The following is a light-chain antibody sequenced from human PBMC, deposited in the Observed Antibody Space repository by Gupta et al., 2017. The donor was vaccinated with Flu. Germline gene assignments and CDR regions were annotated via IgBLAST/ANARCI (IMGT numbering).Light chain of an antibody. CDR3: QQYNNWWT. J-gene: IGKJ1*01. Sequence: EILTTQSPATLSVSPGERATLSSRASQSVSSNLAWYQQKPGQAPRLLIYGATTRATGTPARFSGSGSETEFTLTISTLQYEDFAVYYCQQYNNWWTFGQGTKVEIK. CDR2: GAT. CDR1: QSVSSN. V-gene: IGKV3-15*01.